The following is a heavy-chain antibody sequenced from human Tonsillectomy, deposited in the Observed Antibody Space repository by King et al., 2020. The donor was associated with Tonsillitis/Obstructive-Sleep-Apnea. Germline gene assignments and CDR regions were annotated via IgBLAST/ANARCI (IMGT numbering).Heavy chain of an antibody. D-gene: IGHD2-15*01. Sequence: GSELKRPGASVKVSCKASGYTFTTYAMNWVRQAPGQGLEWMGWITTNTENPTYAQGFTGRFVFSLDTSVSTAYLQISSLKAEDTAVYYCSRRYCSGGICYFDAFDIWGQGTMVTVSS. CDR2: ITTNTENP. CDR3: SRRYCSGGICYFDAFDI. CDR1: GYTFTTYA. V-gene: IGHV7-4-1*02. J-gene: IGHJ3*02.